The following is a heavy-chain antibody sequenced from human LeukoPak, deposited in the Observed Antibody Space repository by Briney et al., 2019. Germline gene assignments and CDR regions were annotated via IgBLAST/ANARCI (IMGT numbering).Heavy chain of an antibody. CDR3: AREISSWYRTVGRFDP. CDR1: ESTFSSYW. D-gene: IGHD6-13*01. CDR2: IKQDGSEK. J-gene: IGHJ5*02. Sequence: PGGSLRLSCAASESTFSSYWMSWVRQAPGKGLEWVANIKQDGSEKYYVDSVRGRFTISRDNAKSSLYLQMNSLRVEDTAVYYCAREISSWYRTVGRFDPWGQGTLVTVSS. V-gene: IGHV3-7*01.